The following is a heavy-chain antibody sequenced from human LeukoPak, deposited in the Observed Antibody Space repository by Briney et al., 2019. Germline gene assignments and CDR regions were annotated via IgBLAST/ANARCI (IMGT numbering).Heavy chain of an antibody. CDR1: GGSFSGYY. V-gene: IGHV4-34*01. D-gene: IGHD5/OR15-5a*01. Sequence: SETLSLTCAVYGGSFSGYYWSWIRQPPGKGLEWIGEINHSGSTNYNPSLKGRVTISVDTSKNQFSLKLSSVTAADTAVYYCARLEDSPSVSDYWGQGTLVTVSS. J-gene: IGHJ4*02. CDR2: INHSGST. CDR3: ARLEDSPSVSDY.